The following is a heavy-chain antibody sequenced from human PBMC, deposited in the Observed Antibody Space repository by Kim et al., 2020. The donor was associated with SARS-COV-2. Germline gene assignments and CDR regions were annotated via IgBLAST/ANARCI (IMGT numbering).Heavy chain of an antibody. CDR2: INHSGKT. V-gene: IGHV4-34*01. Sequence: SETLSLTCAVYGGSFSGYYWSWIRQPPGKGLEWIGEINHSGKTNYNPSLKSRVTISVDTSKNQFSLKVSSVTAADTAVYYCARRRIRTEARDDYYMDVWGKGTTVTVS. CDR3: ARRRIRTEARDDYYMDV. D-gene: IGHD5-18*01. J-gene: IGHJ6*03. CDR1: GGSFSGYY.